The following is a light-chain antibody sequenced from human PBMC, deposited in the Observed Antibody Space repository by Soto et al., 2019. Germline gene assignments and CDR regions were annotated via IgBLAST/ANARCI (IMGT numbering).Light chain of an antibody. J-gene: IGKJ1*01. CDR3: QQYYSSPRT. CDR2: WSS. Sequence: DIVMTQSPDSLAMSLGERATISCKSSQSLLYSSHNKTYLAWYQQRPGQPPNLLIYWSSTRESGVPDRFSGSESGTDFTLTISSLQAEDVAVYYCQQYYSSPRTFGQGTKVEIK. V-gene: IGKV4-1*01. CDR1: QSLLYSSHNKTY.